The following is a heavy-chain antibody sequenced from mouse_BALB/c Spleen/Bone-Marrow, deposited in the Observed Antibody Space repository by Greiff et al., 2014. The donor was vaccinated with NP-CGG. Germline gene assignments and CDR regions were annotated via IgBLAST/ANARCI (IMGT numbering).Heavy chain of an antibody. Sequence: QVQLQQPGAELVKPGASVKMSCKASGYTFTSYWMHWVKQRPGQGLEWIGVIDPSDSYTSYNQKFKGKATLTVDTSSSTAYMQLSSLTSEASAVSYCTRGDYDWYFDVWGAGTTFTVSS. J-gene: IGHJ1*01. D-gene: IGHD2-4*01. CDR1: GYTFTSYW. CDR2: IDPSDSYT. CDR3: TRGDYDWYFDV. V-gene: IGHV1S127*01.